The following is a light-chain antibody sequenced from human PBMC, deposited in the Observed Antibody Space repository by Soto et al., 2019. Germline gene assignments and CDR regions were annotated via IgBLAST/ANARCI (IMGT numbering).Light chain of an antibody. J-gene: IGLJ3*02. CDR2: GVS. CDR1: SSDIGGYNY. V-gene: IGLV2-14*01. Sequence: QSALTQPASVSGSPGQSITISCTGTSSDIGGYNYVSWYQQHPGKAPKLMISGVSDRPSGVSYRFSGSKSGNTASLTISGLQAEDEADYYCSSYTSSTTWVFGGGTKVTVL. CDR3: SSYTSSTTWV.